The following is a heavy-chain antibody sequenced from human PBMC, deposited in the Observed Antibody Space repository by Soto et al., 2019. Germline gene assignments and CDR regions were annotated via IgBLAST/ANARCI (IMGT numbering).Heavy chain of an antibody. CDR1: GGSISSYY. D-gene: IGHD4-4*01. CDR2: IYYSGST. V-gene: IGHV4-59*01. J-gene: IGHJ4*02. CDR3: ARERSRTTREYYFDY. Sequence: SETLSLTCTVSGGSISSYYWSWIRQPPGKGLEWIGYIYYSGSTNYNPSLKSRVTISVDTSKNQFSLKLSSVTAADTAVYYCARERSRTTREYYFDYWGQGTLVTVSS.